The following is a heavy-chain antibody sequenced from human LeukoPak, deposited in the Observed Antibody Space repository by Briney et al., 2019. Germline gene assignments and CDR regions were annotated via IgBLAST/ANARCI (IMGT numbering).Heavy chain of an antibody. Sequence: PGGSLRLSCAASGFTFRSYTMNWVRQTPAKGLEWVSSIRSSGTDLYYADSARGRFTISRDNAKNSLYLQINSLTTEDTAVYYCARGVPASVAGSFDYWGQGILVSVSS. CDR1: GFTFRSYT. J-gene: IGHJ4*02. D-gene: IGHD6-19*01. V-gene: IGHV3-21*01. CDR3: ARGVPASVAGSFDY. CDR2: IRSSGTDL.